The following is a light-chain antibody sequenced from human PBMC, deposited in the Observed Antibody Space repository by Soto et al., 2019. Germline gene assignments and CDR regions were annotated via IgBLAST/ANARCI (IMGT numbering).Light chain of an antibody. V-gene: IGKV1-5*03. CDR1: QSISNR. CDR2: KAS. Sequence: DIRMNQFPSTLSAPVGDRVTITCRASQSISNRLAWFQQKSGEAPNLLIHKASSLESGVPSRFSGSGSGTEFTLTISSLQPDDFATYYCQQYNTYSWTFGQGTKVEIK. CDR3: QQYNTYSWT. J-gene: IGKJ1*01.